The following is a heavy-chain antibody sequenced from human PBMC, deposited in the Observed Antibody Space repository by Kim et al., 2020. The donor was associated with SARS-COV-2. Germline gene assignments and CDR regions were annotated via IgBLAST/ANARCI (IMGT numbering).Heavy chain of an antibody. V-gene: IGHV4-39*07. CDR3: ARVATV. J-gene: IGHJ4*02. CDR2: YYSGST. Sequence: YYSGSTYYNPSLKSRVTISVDTSKNQFSLKLSSVTAADTAVYYCARVATVWGQGTLVTVSS.